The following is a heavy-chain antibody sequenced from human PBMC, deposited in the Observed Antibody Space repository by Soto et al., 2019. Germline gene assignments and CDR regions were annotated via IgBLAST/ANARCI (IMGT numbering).Heavy chain of an antibody. Sequence: QVQLQGSGPGLVKPSETLSLSCGVSGGSISQYYWSWIWQPAGKGLEWIGRIYSGGSTNYNPSLESRVTMSVDTSKNKVSLKLSSVTAADTAVYYCTRGPGGFGDFSLDYWGQGTLVTVSS. CDR3: TRGPGGFGDFSLDY. J-gene: IGHJ4*02. V-gene: IGHV4-4*07. CDR1: GGSISQYY. CDR2: IYSGGST. D-gene: IGHD3-10*01.